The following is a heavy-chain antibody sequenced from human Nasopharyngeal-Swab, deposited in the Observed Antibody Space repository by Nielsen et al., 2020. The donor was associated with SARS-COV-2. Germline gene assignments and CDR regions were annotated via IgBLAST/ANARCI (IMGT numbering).Heavy chain of an antibody. V-gene: IGHV3-7*01. Sequence: GESLKISCAASGFSLSTTWMTWVRQAPGRGLEWVAKINQDGSETFYVDSVKGRFTISRDNAKNSLSLHMSSLRAEDTAVYYCARGDERYRPFHYWGQGTLVTVSS. J-gene: IGHJ4*02. CDR2: INQDGSET. CDR3: ARGDERYRPFHY. CDR1: GFSLSTTW. D-gene: IGHD3-9*01.